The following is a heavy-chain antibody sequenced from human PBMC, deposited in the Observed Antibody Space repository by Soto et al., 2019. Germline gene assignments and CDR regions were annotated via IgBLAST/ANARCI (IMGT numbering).Heavy chain of an antibody. CDR2: IHYTGST. CDR3: ARDFSLPIGLGGYYYYGLDV. V-gene: IGHV4-61*08. CDR1: GGSGSSAAYY. Sequence: PSETLSLTCTVSGGSGSSAAYYWSWIRQPPGKGLEWIGHIHYTGSTYYNPSLKSRVTISIHTSKNQFSLNLSSVTAADTAVYYCARDFSLPIGLGGYYYYGLDVWGQGTTVTVSS. D-gene: IGHD3-16*01. J-gene: IGHJ6*02.